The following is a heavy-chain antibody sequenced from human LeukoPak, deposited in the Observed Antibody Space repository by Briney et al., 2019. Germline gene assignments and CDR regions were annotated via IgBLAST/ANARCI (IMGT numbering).Heavy chain of an antibody. CDR1: GDSVSSNSAA. CDR3: ARDTRYNWNDAFDY. J-gene: IGHJ4*02. CDR2: TYYRSKWYN. Sequence: SQTLSLTCAIPGDSVSSNSAAWNWIRQSPSRGLEWLGRTYYRSKWYNDYAVSVKSRITINPDTSKNQFSLQQNSVTPEDTAVYYCARDTRYNWNDAFDYWGQGTLVTVSS. V-gene: IGHV6-1*01. D-gene: IGHD1-20*01.